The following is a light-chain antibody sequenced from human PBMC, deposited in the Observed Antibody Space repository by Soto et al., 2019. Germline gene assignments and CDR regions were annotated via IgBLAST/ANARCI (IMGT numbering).Light chain of an antibody. J-gene: IGKJ5*01. Sequence: EIVLTQSPATLSLSPGERATLSCRASQSVSSYLAWYQQKPGQAPRLLIYDASNRATGIPARFSGSGSGTDFTLTISSLEPEDFAVYYCQQRSNWPPEVTXGQGTRLEIK. CDR2: DAS. CDR1: QSVSSY. V-gene: IGKV3-11*01. CDR3: QQRSNWPPEVT.